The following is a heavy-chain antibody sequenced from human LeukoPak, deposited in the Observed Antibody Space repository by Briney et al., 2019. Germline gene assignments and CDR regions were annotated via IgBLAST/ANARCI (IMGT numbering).Heavy chain of an antibody. CDR2: IYYSGST. CDR1: GGSISSSSYY. V-gene: IGHV4-39*01. Sequence: EASETLSLTCTVSGGSISSSSYYWGWIRQPPGKGLEWIGSIYYSGSTYYNPSLKSRVTISVDTSKNQFSLKLSSVTAADTAVYYRARHLVDTVTSDIPYYFDYWGQGTLVTVSS. J-gene: IGHJ4*02. D-gene: IGHD4-17*01. CDR3: ARHLVDTVTSDIPYYFDY.